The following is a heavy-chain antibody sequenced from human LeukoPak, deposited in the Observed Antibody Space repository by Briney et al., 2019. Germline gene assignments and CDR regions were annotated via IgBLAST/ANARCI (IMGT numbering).Heavy chain of an antibody. CDR1: GFTFSTYW. CDR2: INTDGTTT. Sequence: PGGSLRLSCAVSGFTFSTYWMHWVRQPPGKGLVWLSRINTDGTTTTYADSVKGRFTISRDNAKNTLYLQLNSLRADDTAVYFCARGGINSPTIDFWGQGTLVTLSS. J-gene: IGHJ4*02. V-gene: IGHV3-74*01. CDR3: ARGGINSPTIDF. D-gene: IGHD1-26*01.